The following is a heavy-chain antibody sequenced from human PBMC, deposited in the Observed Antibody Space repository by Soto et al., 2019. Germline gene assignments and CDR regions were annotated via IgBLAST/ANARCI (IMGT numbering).Heavy chain of an antibody. CDR1: GYTFTSYG. V-gene: IGHV1-18*01. CDR2: ISAYNGNT. D-gene: IGHD2-21*02. Sequence: QVQLVQSGAEVKKPGASVKVSCKASGYTFTSYGITWVRQAPGQGLEWMGGISAYNGNTNYAQKLQGRVTMTTDTSTSTAYMELRSLRSDDTAVYYCARVSSYCGGDCYYYYGMDVWGQGTTVTVSS. CDR3: ARVSSYCGGDCYYYYGMDV. J-gene: IGHJ6*02.